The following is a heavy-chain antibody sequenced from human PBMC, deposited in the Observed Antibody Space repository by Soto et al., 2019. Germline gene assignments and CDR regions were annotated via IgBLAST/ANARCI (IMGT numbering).Heavy chain of an antibody. V-gene: IGHV4-59*01. CDR2: IYYSGST. J-gene: IGHJ4*02. D-gene: IGHD1-26*01. CDR3: ARGMGSPDY. Sequence: PSETLSLTCIVSGGSINSYYWSWIRQPPGKGLEWIGYIYYSGSTNYNPSLKSRVTISVDTSKNQFSLKLTSVTAADTAVYYCARGMGSPDYWGQGTLVTVSS. CDR1: GGSINSYY.